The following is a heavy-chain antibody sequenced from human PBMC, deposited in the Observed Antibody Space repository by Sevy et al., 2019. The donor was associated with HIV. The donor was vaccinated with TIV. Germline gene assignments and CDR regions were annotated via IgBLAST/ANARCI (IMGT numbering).Heavy chain of an antibody. CDR3: VRAIVADGSF. J-gene: IGHJ4*02. D-gene: IGHD3-22*01. CDR1: GFTLNSYW. V-gene: IGHV3-7*01. Sequence: GGSLRLSCVASGFTLNSYWMSWVRQAPGKGLEWVANIKQDGSVKYYVNSVKGRFTISRDNARNLLYLQMISLRVEDTALYYCVRAIVADGSFWGQGTLVTVSS. CDR2: IKQDGSVK.